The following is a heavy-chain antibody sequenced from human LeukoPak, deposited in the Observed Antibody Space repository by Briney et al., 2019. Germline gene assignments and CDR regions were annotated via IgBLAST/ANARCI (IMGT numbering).Heavy chain of an antibody. D-gene: IGHD3-16*01. V-gene: IGHV3-23*01. CDR1: GFTFSSYA. CDR3: ARFTPQGYGWGGHNRFDP. J-gene: IGHJ5*02. CDR2: ISGSGGST. Sequence: PGGSLRLSCAASGFTFSSYAMSWVRQAPGKGLEWVSAISGSGGSTYYADSVKGRFTISRDNSKNTLYLQMNSLRAEDTAVYYCARFTPQGYGWGGHNRFDPWGQGTLVTVSS.